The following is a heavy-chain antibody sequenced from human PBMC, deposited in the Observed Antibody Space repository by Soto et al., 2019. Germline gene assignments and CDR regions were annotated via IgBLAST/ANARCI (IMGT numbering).Heavy chain of an antibody. D-gene: IGHD1-20*01. CDR1: GFTFDDYA. J-gene: IGHJ6*03. V-gene: IGHV3-9*01. CDR2: ISWNSGSI. Sequence: GGSLRLSCAASGFTFDDYAMHWVRQAPGKGLEWVSGISWNSGSIGYADSVKGRFTISRDNAKNSLYLQMNSLRAEDTALYYCAKDSHQSNWNQQNYYYYYMDVWGKGTTVTVSS. CDR3: AKDSHQSNWNQQNYYYYYMDV.